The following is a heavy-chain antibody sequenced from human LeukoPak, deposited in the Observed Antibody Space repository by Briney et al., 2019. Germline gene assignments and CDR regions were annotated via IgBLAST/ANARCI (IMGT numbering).Heavy chain of an antibody. J-gene: IGHJ4*02. Sequence: SETLSLTRTVSGGSISSYYWSWIRQPPGKGLEWVGSIYYSGSTYYNPSLKSRVTITVDTSKNQFSLKLSSVTAADTAVYYCASTLRGYSYGYDDYWGQGTLVTVSS. CDR3: ASTLRGYSYGYDDY. CDR1: GGSISSYY. D-gene: IGHD5-18*01. V-gene: IGHV4-59*12. CDR2: IYYSGST.